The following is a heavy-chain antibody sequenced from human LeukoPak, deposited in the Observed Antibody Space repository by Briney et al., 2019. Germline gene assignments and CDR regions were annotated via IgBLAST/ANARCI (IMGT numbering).Heavy chain of an antibody. CDR1: GYSFTSYW. CDR3: ARREGDWFDP. J-gene: IGHJ5*02. CDR2: IDPSDSYT. V-gene: IGHV5-10-1*01. Sequence: GESLKISCKGSGYSFTSYWISWVRQMPGKGLEWMGRIDPSDSYTNYSPSFQGHVTISANKSISTAYLQWSSLKAWDTAMYYCARREGDWFDPWGQGTLVTVS.